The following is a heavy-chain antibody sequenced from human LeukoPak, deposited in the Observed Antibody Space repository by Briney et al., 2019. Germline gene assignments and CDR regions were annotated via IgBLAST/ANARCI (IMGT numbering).Heavy chain of an antibody. CDR2: INHSGST. CDR3: ARSGFLKGFDY. J-gene: IGHJ4*02. V-gene: IGHV4-34*01. Sequence: KPSETLSLTCAVYGGSFSGYYWSWIRQPPGKGLEWIGEINHSGSTNYNPPLKSRVTISVDTSKNQFSLKLSSVTAADTAVYYCARSGFLKGFDYWGQGTLVTVSS. CDR1: GGSFSGYY. D-gene: IGHD3-3*01.